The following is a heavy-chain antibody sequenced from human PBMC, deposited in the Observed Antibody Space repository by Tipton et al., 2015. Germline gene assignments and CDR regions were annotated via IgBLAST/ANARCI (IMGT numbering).Heavy chain of an antibody. Sequence: QVQLVQSGAEVKKPGSSVKISCKASGVTSNNYAFTWVRQAPGQGLEWMGGIIPIFGTSYYSQKFQGRVSITADTSPSTVYMELSSLSSDDTAMYYCARDLANWFAPWGQGTLVTVSS. J-gene: IGHJ5*02. CDR2: IIPIFGTS. V-gene: IGHV1-69*06. CDR3: ARDLANWFAP. CDR1: GVTSNNYA.